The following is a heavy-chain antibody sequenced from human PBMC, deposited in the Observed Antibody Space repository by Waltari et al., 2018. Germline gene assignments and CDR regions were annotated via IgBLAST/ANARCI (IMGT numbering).Heavy chain of an antibody. J-gene: IGHJ6*02. CDR3: ARDRPHSGSYFDGMDV. Sequence: QVQLVQSGAEVKKPGASVKVSCKASGYTFTGYYMHWVRQAPGQGLEWMGRINPNSGGTNYDQKFQGRVTRTRDTSISTAYMELSRLRSDDTAVYYCARDRPHSGSYFDGMDVWGQGTTVTVSS. D-gene: IGHD1-26*01. V-gene: IGHV1-2*06. CDR1: GYTFTGYY. CDR2: INPNSGGT.